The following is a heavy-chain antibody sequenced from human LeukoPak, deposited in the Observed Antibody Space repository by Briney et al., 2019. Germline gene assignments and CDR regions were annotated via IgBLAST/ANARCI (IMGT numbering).Heavy chain of an antibody. Sequence: SETLSLTCRVDGESFSGYYWIWIRQPPGKGLEWIGEINHSGSTNYNPSLKSRVTLSVDTSKNQFSLKLSSVTAADTAVYYCARAYSSSWFDAFDIWGQGTMVTVSS. CDR2: INHSGST. CDR3: ARAYSSSWFDAFDI. CDR1: GESFSGYY. D-gene: IGHD6-13*01. J-gene: IGHJ3*02. V-gene: IGHV4-34*01.